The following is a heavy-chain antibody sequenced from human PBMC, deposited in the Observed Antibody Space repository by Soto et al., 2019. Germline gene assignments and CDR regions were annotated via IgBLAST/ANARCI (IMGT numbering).Heavy chain of an antibody. J-gene: IGHJ4*02. CDR1: GGSFSGYY. CDR2: INHSGST. Sequence: QVQLQQWGAGLLKPSETLSLTCAVYGGSFSGYYWSWIRQPPGKGLEWIGEINHSGSTNYNPSLKGRVTISVDPAKDPFSPEVSPCTGRGPAVYFLAKARDLPDGPDYWGQGTLVTVSS. V-gene: IGHV4-34*02. CDR3: AKARDLPDGPDY.